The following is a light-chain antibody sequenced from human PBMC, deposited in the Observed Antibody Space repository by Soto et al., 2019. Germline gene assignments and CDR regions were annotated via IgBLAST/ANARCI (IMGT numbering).Light chain of an antibody. J-gene: IGLJ1*01. CDR1: SSDVGSYNL. V-gene: IGLV2-23*02. CDR3: CSYAGSSTFYV. CDR2: EVS. Sequence: HSVLTQAASVSGFPGQSSSISCTGTSSDVGSYNLVSWYQQHPGKAPKLMIYEVSKRPSGVSNRFSGSKSGNTASLTISGLQAEDEADYYCCSYAGSSTFYVFGTGTKVTVL.